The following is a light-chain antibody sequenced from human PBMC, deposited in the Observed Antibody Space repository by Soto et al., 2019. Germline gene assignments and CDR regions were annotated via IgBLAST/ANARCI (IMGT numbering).Light chain of an antibody. CDR2: RNN. J-gene: IGLJ1*01. V-gene: IGLV1-47*01. CDR3: AAWDDSLSGYV. CDR1: SSNIGSNT. Sequence: QAVLTQPPSASGTPGQRVTIPCSGSSSNIGSNTVNWYQQLPGTAPKLLIYRNNQRPSGVPDRFSGSKSGTSASLAISGLRSEDEADYYCAAWDDSLSGYVFGTGTKLTVL.